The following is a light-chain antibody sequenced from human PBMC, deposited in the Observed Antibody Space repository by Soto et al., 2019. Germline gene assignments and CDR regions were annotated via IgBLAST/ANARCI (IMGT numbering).Light chain of an antibody. J-gene: IGKJ3*01. CDR1: QDINNY. CDR3: QNCKSAVFT. V-gene: IGKV1-27*01. CDR2: GAT. Sequence: DIQMTQSPSSLYASVGDRVTITCRASQDINNYLAWYQQRPGRVPKLLIYGATTLQPGVPSRFSGSGSGTDFTLTISSLQPEDVATYYCQNCKSAVFTFGPGTKVDIK.